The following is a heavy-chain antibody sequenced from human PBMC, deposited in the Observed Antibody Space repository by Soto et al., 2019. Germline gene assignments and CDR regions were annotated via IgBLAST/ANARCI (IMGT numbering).Heavy chain of an antibody. CDR1: GGTFSSYT. CDR3: ARTPPMFAYYYYMDV. J-gene: IGHJ6*03. V-gene: IGHV1-69*02. Sequence: QVQLVQSGAEVKKPGSSVKVSCKASGGTFSSYTISWVRQAPGQGLEWMGRIIPILGIANYAQKFQGRVTSTADKSTSTAYMELISLRSEDTAVYYCARTPPMFAYYYYMDVCGKGTTVTVSS. CDR2: IIPILGIA. D-gene: IGHD3-10*02.